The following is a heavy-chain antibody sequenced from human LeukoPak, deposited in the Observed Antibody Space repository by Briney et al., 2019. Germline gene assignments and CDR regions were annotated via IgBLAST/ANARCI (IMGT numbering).Heavy chain of an antibody. Sequence: SITSGSSYIYYADSVKGRFTISRDNAKNSLYLQMNSLRAEDTAVYYCAREGSGSYYRTIDYWGQGTLVTVSS. CDR3: AREGSGSYYRTIDY. CDR2: ITSGSSYI. V-gene: IGHV3-21*01. D-gene: IGHD1-26*01. J-gene: IGHJ4*02.